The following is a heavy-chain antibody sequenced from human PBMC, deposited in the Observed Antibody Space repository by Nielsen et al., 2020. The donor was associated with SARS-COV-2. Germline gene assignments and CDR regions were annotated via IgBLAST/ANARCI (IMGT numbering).Heavy chain of an antibody. J-gene: IGHJ4*02. Sequence: GGSLRLSCAAAGFTFSNAWMNWVRQAPGKGLEWVGRIKSEADGGTTQYAAALKDRFTISRDDSRNTLYLQMNSLKTEDTAVYYCTTESVYWGQGTLVTVSS. CDR3: TTESVY. CDR2: IKSEADGGTT. CDR1: GFTFSNAW. V-gene: IGHV3-15*01.